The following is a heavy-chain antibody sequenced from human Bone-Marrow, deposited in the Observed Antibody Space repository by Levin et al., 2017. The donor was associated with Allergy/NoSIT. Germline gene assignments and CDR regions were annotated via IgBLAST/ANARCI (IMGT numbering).Heavy chain of an antibody. Sequence: GGSLRLSCAASDFSVGDNYMSWVRQAPGKGLDWVSLIYSGGRRDYAESMKGRFTISRDSSKNTLYLQMNSLRAEDSAVYYCVARSNGLDVWGQGTTVTVS. CDR1: DFSVGDNY. D-gene: IGHD6-6*01. J-gene: IGHJ6*02. CDR2: IYSGGRR. V-gene: IGHV3-66*01. CDR3: VARSNGLDV.